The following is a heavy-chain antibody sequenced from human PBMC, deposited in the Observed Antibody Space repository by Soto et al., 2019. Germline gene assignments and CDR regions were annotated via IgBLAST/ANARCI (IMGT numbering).Heavy chain of an antibody. Sequence: QVQLVQSGAEVRKPGASVNISCWASGFTFGDNLINWVRQAPGQSLEWMGWINPDNGNTRNSQTFQGRVTISRHSSARIAYVEVAALAPEDTAVYYCARDILSVGPRANDAFDVWGQGTVVTVSS. CDR1: GFTFGDNL. D-gene: IGHD2-8*02. J-gene: IGHJ3*01. CDR3: ARDILSVGPRANDAFDV. V-gene: IGHV1-3*01. CDR2: INPDNGNT.